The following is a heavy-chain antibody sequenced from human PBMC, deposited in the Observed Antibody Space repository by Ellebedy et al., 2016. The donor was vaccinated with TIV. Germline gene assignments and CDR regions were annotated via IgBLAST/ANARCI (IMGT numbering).Heavy chain of an antibody. J-gene: IGHJ6*02. V-gene: IGHV3-9*01. CDR1: GFTFSSYW. Sequence: GGSLRLXCAASGFTFSSYWMSWIRQAPGKGLEWVSGISWNSGSIGYADSVKGRFTISRDNAKNSLYLQMNSLRAEDTALYYCAKGARYVLGGGMDVWGQGTTVTVSS. CDR2: ISWNSGSI. CDR3: AKGARYVLGGGMDV. D-gene: IGHD2-8*02.